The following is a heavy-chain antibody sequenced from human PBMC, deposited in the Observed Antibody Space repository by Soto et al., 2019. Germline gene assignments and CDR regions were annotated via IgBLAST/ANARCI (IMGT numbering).Heavy chain of an antibody. CDR2: MSHSGGT. J-gene: IGHJ3*02. Sequence: QVQLQQWGAGLLKPSETLSLTCAVYGGFVSSGSYYWSWIRQPPGKGLEWIGEMSHSGGTHLNPSLKRRVTISVDPSKNQLSLKMSSVTAADTALYYCARVARGTATTVVDAFDIWGPGTMVPVSS. D-gene: IGHD1-1*01. V-gene: IGHV4-34*01. CDR3: ARVARGTATTVVDAFDI. CDR1: GGFVSSGSYY.